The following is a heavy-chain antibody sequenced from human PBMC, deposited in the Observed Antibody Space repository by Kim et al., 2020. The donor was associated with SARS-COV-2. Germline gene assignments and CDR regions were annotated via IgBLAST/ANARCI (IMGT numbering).Heavy chain of an antibody. Sequence: GGSLRLSCVASGFTFDDYGMSWVRQGPGKRLEWVSGINWNGDSRGYADSVKGRFTISRDNAKNSLYLQMNSLRAEDTALYHCARGVRGGSCCYYAFNIWGQGTLVSVSS. CDR3: ARGVRGGSCCYYAFNI. J-gene: IGHJ3*02. V-gene: IGHV3-20*01. D-gene: IGHD2-15*01. CDR1: GFTFDDYG. CDR2: INWNGDSR.